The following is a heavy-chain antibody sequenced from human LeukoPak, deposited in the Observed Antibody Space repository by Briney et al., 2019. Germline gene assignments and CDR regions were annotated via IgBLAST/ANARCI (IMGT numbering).Heavy chain of an antibody. CDR3: ATASSGLFY. CDR1: GLTFSNAW. D-gene: IGHD3-16*01. Sequence: GESLRLSCAASGLTFSNAWMSWVRQAPGEGLEWVGRIKRKTDGETTEYVAPVKGRFTISRDDSKNTLYLQMNSLKTEDTGVYYCATASSGLFYRGQGTLVTVSS. J-gene: IGHJ4*02. V-gene: IGHV3-15*01. CDR2: IKRKTDGETT.